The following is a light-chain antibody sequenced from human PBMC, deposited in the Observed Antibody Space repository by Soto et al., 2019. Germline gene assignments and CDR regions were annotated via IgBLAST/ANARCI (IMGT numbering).Light chain of an antibody. CDR3: QQYGNSPYT. Sequence: EIVLTQSPGTLSLSPGERATLSCRASQIVSSTYLAWYQQRPGQAPRLLISSTSSTATAIPDRFSGSGSGTDFNLTISGLEPEDFAVYYCQQYGNSPYTFGQGTKLEIK. CDR1: QIVSSTY. J-gene: IGKJ2*01. V-gene: IGKV3-20*01. CDR2: STS.